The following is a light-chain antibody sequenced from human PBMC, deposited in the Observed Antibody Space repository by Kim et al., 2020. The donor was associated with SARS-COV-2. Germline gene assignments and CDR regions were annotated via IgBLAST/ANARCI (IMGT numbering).Light chain of an antibody. J-gene: IGKJ4*01. CDR2: GAS. Sequence: PGGRATLSCRASESVVSTYLSWYQQKPGQAPRLLIYGASTRATGIPARFSGSGSGTDFTLTIRSLQPEDFAVYYCQQDYSLPFTFGGGTKVEIK. CDR1: ESVVSTY. V-gene: IGKV3D-7*01. CDR3: QQDYSLPFT.